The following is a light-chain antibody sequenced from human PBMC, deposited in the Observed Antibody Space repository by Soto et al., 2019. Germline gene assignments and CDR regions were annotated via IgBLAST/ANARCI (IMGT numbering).Light chain of an antibody. CDR1: SSNIGAGYD. CDR3: AAWDDRVNGVV. J-gene: IGLJ2*01. V-gene: IGLV1-40*01. CDR2: TYD. Sequence: QSVLTQPPSVSGAPGQRVTISCTGSSSNIGAGYDVHWYQQLPGTAPKLLFSTYDQRPSGVADRFSGSKSGTSASLAISGLQSEDEADYYCAAWDDRVNGVVFGGGTKLTVL.